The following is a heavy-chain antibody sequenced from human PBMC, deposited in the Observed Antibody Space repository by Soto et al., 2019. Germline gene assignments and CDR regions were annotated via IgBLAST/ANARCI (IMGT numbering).Heavy chain of an antibody. CDR2: IYHSGST. V-gene: IGHV4-30-2*02. J-gene: IGHJ4*02. CDR3: ARFDYYDSSGYLDFGPK. D-gene: IGHD3-22*01. Sequence: SETLSLTCAVSGGSISSGGYSWSRIRQPPGKGLEWIGYIYHSGSTYYNPSLKSRVTISVDRSKNQFSLKLSSVTAADTAVYYCARFDYYDSSGYLDFGPKWGQGTLVTVSS. CDR1: GGSISSGGYS.